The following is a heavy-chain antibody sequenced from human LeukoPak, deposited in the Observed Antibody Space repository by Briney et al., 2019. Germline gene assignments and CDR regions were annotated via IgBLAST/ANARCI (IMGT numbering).Heavy chain of an antibody. CDR3: ARDRRGGYSYGYYYYYGMDV. Sequence: SETLSLTCTVSGGSISSYYWSWIRQPPGKGLVWIGYIYYSGSTNYNPSLKSRVTISVDTSKNQFSLKLSSVTAADTAVYYCARDRRGGYSYGYYYYYGMDVWGQGTTVTVSS. J-gene: IGHJ6*02. V-gene: IGHV4-59*01. CDR1: GGSISSYY. D-gene: IGHD5-18*01. CDR2: IYYSGST.